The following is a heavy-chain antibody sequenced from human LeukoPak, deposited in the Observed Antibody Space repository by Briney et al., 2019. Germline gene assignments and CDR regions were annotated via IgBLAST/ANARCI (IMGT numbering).Heavy chain of an antibody. V-gene: IGHV1-2*02. Sequence: ASVKVSCKASGYTFTGYYMHWLRQAPGQGLEWMGWINPNSGGTNYAQKFQGRVTMTRDTSISTAYMELSRLRSDDTAVYYCARDNDILTGYDYWGQGTLVTVSS. CDR1: GYTFTGYY. CDR2: INPNSGGT. J-gene: IGHJ4*02. CDR3: ARDNDILTGYDY. D-gene: IGHD3-9*01.